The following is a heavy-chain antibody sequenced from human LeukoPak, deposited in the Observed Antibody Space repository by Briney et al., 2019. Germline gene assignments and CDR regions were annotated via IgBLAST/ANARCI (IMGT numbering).Heavy chain of an antibody. CDR2: IRYDGSNK. D-gene: IGHD2-2*01. CDR1: GFTFSSYG. CDR3: ANAKRSKLVVPAACGICAFDI. V-gene: IGHV3-30*02. Sequence: HPGGSLRLSCAASGFTFSSYGMHWVRQAPGKGLEWVAFIRYDGSNKYYADSVKGRFTISRDNSKNTLYLQMNSLRAEDTAVYYCANAKRSKLVVPAACGICAFDIWGQGTMVTVSS. J-gene: IGHJ3*02.